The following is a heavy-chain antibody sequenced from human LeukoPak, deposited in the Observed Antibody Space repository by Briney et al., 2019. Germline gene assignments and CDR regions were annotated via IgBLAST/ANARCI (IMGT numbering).Heavy chain of an antibody. J-gene: IGHJ6*02. V-gene: IGHV3-66*01. CDR1: GFTVSSNY. CDR3: ARELTPDYYYYYSMDV. Sequence: GGSLRLSCAASGFTVSSNYMSWVRQAPGKGLEWVSVIYSGGSTYYADSVKGRFTISRDNSKNTLYLQMNSLRAEDTAVYYCARELTPDYYYYYSMDVWGQGTTVTVSS. CDR2: IYSGGST.